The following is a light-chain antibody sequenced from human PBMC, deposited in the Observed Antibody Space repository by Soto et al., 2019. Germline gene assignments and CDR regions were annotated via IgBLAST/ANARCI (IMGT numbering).Light chain of an antibody. Sequence: QSVLTQPASVPGSPGQSITISCTGASSDVGVSWYQQYPGKAPKLMIYDVNNRPSGISNRFSGSKSGNTASLTISGLQAEDEADYYCNSYTSTNTVVFGGGTKLTVL. CDR2: DVN. J-gene: IGLJ3*02. CDR3: NSYTSTNTVV. V-gene: IGLV2-14*03. CDR1: SSDVG.